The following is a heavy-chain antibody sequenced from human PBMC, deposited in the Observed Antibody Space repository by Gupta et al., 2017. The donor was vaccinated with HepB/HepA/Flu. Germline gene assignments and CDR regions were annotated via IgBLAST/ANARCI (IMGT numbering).Heavy chain of an antibody. D-gene: IGHD3-3*01. CDR3: ARLRGASAGALYGMDF. Sequence: QVQLQESGPGLLKPSETLSLTCTVSGGSISSYYWSWIRQPPGKGLEWMGYSYYSGSTNYNYARKFRVTISVDTYKNQCALKLSSVTAAAEDVDYCARLRGASAGALYGMDFWGQGTTVTVSS. CDR2: SYYSGST. J-gene: IGHJ6*02. V-gene: IGHV4-59*08. CDR1: GGSISSYY.